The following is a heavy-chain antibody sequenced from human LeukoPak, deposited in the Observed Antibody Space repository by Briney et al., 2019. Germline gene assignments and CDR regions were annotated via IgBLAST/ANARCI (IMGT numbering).Heavy chain of an antibody. J-gene: IGHJ4*02. V-gene: IGHV4-59*01. D-gene: IGHD6-19*01. CDR3: ARVRSGWNYYFDY. CDR1: GGSISSYY. CDR2: IYYSGST. Sequence: SETLSLTCTVSGGSISSYYWSWIRQPPGKGLEWIGYIYYSGSTSYNPSLKSRVTISVDTSKNQFSLKLSSVTAADTAVYYCARVRSGWNYYFDYWGQGTLVTVSS.